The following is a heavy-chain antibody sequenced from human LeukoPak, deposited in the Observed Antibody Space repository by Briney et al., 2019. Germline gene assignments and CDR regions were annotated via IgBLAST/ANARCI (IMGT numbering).Heavy chain of an antibody. CDR2: IKKDGSEK. J-gene: IGHJ4*02. Sequence: GGSLRLSCAASGFTFSSYWMSWVRRAPGKGMEGVANIKKDGSEKYYVDSVKGRFTISRDNAKNSLYLQMNSLRAEDTAVYYCARDADFWSAANFDYWGQGTLVTVSS. V-gene: IGHV3-7*01. CDR1: GFTFSSYW. D-gene: IGHD3/OR15-3a*01. CDR3: ARDADFWSAANFDY.